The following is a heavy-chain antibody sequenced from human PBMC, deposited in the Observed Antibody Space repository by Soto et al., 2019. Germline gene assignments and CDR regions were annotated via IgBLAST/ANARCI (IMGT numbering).Heavy chain of an antibody. CDR3: AKVGPYYYDSSGYYYLVYFDY. J-gene: IGHJ4*02. D-gene: IGHD3-22*01. Sequence: GGSLRLSCAASGFTFTSFPMTWVRQAPGKGLEWVSAISGSGGSTYYADSVKGRFTISRDNSKNTLYLQMNSLRAEDTAVYYCAKVGPYYYDSSGYYYLVYFDYWGQGT. V-gene: IGHV3-23*01. CDR1: GFTFTSFP. CDR2: ISGSGGST.